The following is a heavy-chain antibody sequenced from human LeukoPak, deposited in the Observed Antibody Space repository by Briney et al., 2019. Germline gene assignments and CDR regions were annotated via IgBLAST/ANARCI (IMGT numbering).Heavy chain of an antibody. D-gene: IGHD6-6*01. CDR1: GYSFTSYW. V-gene: IGHV5-51*01. CDR3: ARLTARGQGSVDY. Sequence: RHGESLKISCKGSGYSFTSYWIGWVRQMPGKGLEWMGIIYPGDSDTRYSPSFQGQVTISADKSISTAYLQWSSLKASDAAMYYCARLTARGQGSVDYWGQGTLVTASS. CDR2: IYPGDSDT. J-gene: IGHJ4*02.